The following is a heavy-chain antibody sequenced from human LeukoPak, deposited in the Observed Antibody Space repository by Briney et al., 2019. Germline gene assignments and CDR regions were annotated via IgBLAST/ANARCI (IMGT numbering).Heavy chain of an antibody. CDR3: AHSPIAVAGLSSDY. CDR1: GFSLRTSGVG. Sequence: SGPTLVNPPQTLTLTCTFSGFSLRTSGVGVGWIRQPPGKALEWLSLIYWDDDKRYSPSLKSRLTITKDTSKNQVVLTMTNMDPVDTATYYCAHSPIAVAGLSSDYWGQGTLVTVSS. V-gene: IGHV2-5*02. D-gene: IGHD6-19*01. CDR2: IYWDDDK. J-gene: IGHJ4*02.